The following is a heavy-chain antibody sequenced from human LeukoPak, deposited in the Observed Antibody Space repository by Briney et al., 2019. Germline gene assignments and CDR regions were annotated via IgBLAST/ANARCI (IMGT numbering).Heavy chain of an antibody. J-gene: IGHJ5*02. CDR1: GFTFSSYA. V-gene: IGHV3-23*01. Sequence: PGGSLRLSCAASGFTFSSYAMSWVRQAPGKGLECVSAVSGSGGSTYYAASVKGRFTISRDNSKNTLYLQMNSLRAEDTAVYYCAKDRRELLSHWFDPWGQGTLVTVSS. CDR3: AKDRRELLSHWFDP. D-gene: IGHD3-10*01. CDR2: VSGSGGST.